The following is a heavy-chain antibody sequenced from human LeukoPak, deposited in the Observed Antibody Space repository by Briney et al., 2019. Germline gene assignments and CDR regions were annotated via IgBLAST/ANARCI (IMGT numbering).Heavy chain of an antibody. Sequence: PSETLSLTCSVSGGSISFYYWTWIRQSPGKGLEWIGYTHASGTTSYNPSLWSRVTISVDTSNNQFSLRLSSVTAADTAVYYCARLMGARRWFDPWGLGTPVTVSS. CDR3: ARLMGARRWFDP. CDR2: THASGTT. V-gene: IGHV4-4*09. CDR1: GGSISFYY. J-gene: IGHJ5*02. D-gene: IGHD1-26*01.